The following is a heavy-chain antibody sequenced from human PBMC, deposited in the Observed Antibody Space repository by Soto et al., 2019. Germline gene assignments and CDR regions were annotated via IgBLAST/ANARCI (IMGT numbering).Heavy chain of an antibody. D-gene: IGHD2-2*01. CDR2: ISSSSSYI. J-gene: IGHJ6*03. V-gene: IGHV3-21*01. CDR1: GFTFSSYS. CDR3: AREHCSSTSCYAGINYYYYMHV. Sequence: EVQLVESGGGLVKPGGSLRLSCAASGFTFSSYSMNWVRQAPGKGLEWVSSISSSSSYIYYADSVKGRFTISRDNAENSLYLQMNSLRAEDTAVYYCAREHCSSTSCYAGINYYYYMHVWGKGTTVTVSS.